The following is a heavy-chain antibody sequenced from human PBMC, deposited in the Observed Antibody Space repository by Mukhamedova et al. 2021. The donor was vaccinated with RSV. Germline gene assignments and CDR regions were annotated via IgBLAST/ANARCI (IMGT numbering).Heavy chain of an antibody. CDR2: ISGTSTDT. V-gene: IGHV3-11*06. J-gene: IGHJ4*02. CDR3: VKSARVADN. D-gene: IGHD2-15*01. Sequence: RQAPGKGLEWVSYISGTSTDTNYADSVRGRFTFSRDNARNTLYLQMDSLRDEDTAIYYCVKSARVADNWGQGTLVTVSS.